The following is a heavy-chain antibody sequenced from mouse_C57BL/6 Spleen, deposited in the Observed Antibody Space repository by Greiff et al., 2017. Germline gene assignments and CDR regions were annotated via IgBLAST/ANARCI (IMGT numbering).Heavy chain of an antibody. Sequence: EVKLQESGPGLVKPSQSLSLTCSVTGYSITSGYYWNWIRQFPGNKLEWMGYISYDGSNNYNPSLKNRISITRDTSKNQFFLKLNSVTTEDTATYYCARDVGYYGSSYDWYFDVWGTGTTVTVSS. CDR1: GYSITSGYY. V-gene: IGHV3-6*01. J-gene: IGHJ1*03. CDR3: ARDVGYYGSSYDWYFDV. CDR2: ISYDGSN. D-gene: IGHD1-1*01.